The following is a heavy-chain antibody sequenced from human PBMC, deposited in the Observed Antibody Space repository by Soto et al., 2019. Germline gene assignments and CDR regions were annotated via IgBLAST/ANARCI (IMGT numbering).Heavy chain of an antibody. CDR2: ISAYNGNT. CDR1: GYTFTSYG. CDR3: AREAGAYAFDI. Sequence: QVQLVQSGAEVKKPGASVKVSCKASGYTFTSYGISWVRQAPGQGLEWMGWISAYNGNTNFAQKRQGRVTMTTDTSTSTDYMELRSLRADDTAVYYCAREAGAYAFDIWGQGTMVTVSS. D-gene: IGHD1-26*01. J-gene: IGHJ3*02. V-gene: IGHV1-18*01.